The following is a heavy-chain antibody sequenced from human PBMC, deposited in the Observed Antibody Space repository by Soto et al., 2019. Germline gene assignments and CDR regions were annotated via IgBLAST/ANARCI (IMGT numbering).Heavy chain of an antibody. J-gene: IGHJ4*02. CDR1: GGSISSGDYY. D-gene: IGHD5-12*01. Sequence: QVQLQESGPGLVKPSQTLSLTCTVSGGSISSGDYYWSWIRQPPGKGLEWIGYIYYSGSSYYNPSLKSRVTISVDTPKNQFSLKLSSVTAADTAVYYCARGGYSGYDSFDYWGQGTLVTVSS. CDR3: ARGGYSGYDSFDY. CDR2: IYYSGSS. V-gene: IGHV4-30-4*01.